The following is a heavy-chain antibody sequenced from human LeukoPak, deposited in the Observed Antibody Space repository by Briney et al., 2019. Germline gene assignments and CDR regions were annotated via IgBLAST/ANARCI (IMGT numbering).Heavy chain of an antibody. CDR2: INPSGGST. CDR3: ARDSIYCSSTSCSKIDY. D-gene: IGHD2-2*01. Sequence: ASVKVSCKASGYTFTSYYMHWVRQAPGQGLEWMGIINPSGGSTSYAQKFQGRVTMTRDMSTSTVYMELSSLRSEDTAVYYCARDSIYCSSTSCSKIDYWGQGTLVTVSS. CDR1: GYTFTSYY. V-gene: IGHV1-46*01. J-gene: IGHJ4*02.